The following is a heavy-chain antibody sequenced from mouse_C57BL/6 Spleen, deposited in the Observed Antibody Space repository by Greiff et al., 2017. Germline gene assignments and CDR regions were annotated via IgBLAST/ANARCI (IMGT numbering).Heavy chain of an antibody. V-gene: IGHV1-18*01. J-gene: IGHJ3*01. CDR2: INPNNGGT. D-gene: IGHD2-4*01. Sequence: VQLQQSGPELVKPGASVKIPCKASGYTFTDYNMDWVKQSHGKSLEWIGDINPNNGGTIYNQNFKGKATLTVDKSSSTAYIDLRILASEDTSVYYCASYDYLAYWGQVTLVTVSA. CDR3: ASYDYLAY. CDR1: GYTFTDYN.